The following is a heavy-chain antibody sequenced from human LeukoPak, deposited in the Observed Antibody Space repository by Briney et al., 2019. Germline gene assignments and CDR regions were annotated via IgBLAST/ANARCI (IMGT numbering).Heavy chain of an antibody. CDR2: ISSSGSTI. V-gene: IGHV3-48*03. Sequence: PGGSLRLSCAASGFTFSSYEMNWVRRAPGKGLEWVSYISSSGSTIYYADSVKGRFTISRDNAKNSLYLQMNSLRAEDTAVYYCARVTEGITMVRGVIGASDIWGQGTMVTVSS. CDR3: ARVTEGITMVRGVIGASDI. CDR1: GFTFSSYE. J-gene: IGHJ3*02. D-gene: IGHD3-10*01.